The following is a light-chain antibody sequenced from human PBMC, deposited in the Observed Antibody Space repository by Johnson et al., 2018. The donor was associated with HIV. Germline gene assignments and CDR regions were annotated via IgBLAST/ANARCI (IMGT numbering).Light chain of an antibody. J-gene: IGLJ1*01. CDR3: GTWDSSLSIYV. CDR2: DNN. Sequence: QPVLTQPPSVSAAPGQKVTISCSGSSSNIGNNYVSWYQQLPGTAPKLLIYDNNKRPSGIPDRFSGSKSGTSATLGITGLQTGDEADYYCGTWDSSLSIYVFASGTTFTVL. CDR1: SSNIGNNY. V-gene: IGLV1-51*01.